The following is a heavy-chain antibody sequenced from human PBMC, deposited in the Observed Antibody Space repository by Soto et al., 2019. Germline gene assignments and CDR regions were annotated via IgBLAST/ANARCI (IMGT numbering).Heavy chain of an antibody. J-gene: IGHJ3*02. CDR3: AKGGVGSTSNAFDI. D-gene: IGHD1-26*01. V-gene: IGHV3-30*18. CDR1: GFTFRSYG. CDR2: ISYDGSNK. Sequence: PGGSLRLSCAASGFTFRSYGMHWVRQAPGKGLEWVAVISYDGSNKYYADSVKGRFTISRDNSKNTLYLQMNSLRAEDTAVYYCAKGGVGSTSNAFDIWGQGKIVTVSS.